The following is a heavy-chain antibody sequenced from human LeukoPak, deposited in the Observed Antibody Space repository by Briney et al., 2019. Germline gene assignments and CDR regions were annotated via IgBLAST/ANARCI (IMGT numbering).Heavy chain of an antibody. CDR2: IYQSEST. Sequence: SETLSLTCTVSGNLISSDYYWGWIRRPPGKGLEWIGNIYQSESTYYNPSLKSRVSISVDTSKTEFSLKLRSVTAADTAVYYCARVSYNFWSGYYVFQIWGQGTMVTVSS. CDR3: ARVSYNFWSGYYVFQI. CDR1: GNLISSDYY. V-gene: IGHV4-38-2*02. D-gene: IGHD3-3*01. J-gene: IGHJ3*02.